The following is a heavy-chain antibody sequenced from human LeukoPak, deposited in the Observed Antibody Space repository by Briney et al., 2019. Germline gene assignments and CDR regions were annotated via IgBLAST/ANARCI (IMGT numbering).Heavy chain of an antibody. D-gene: IGHD2-2*01. Sequence: GGSLRLSCAASGFMFSSYWMTWVRQAPGKGLEWVANINQDGSIRYYVGSVQGRFTISRDNAKNSLYLQTYSLRAEDTAVYYCARTNAWHPGDYWGQGTLVTVSS. J-gene: IGHJ4*02. V-gene: IGHV3-7*01. CDR1: GFMFSSYW. CDR3: ARTNAWHPGDY. CDR2: INQDGSIR.